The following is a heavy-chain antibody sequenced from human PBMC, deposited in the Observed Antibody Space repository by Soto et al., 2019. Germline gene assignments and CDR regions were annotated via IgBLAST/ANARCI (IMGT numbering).Heavy chain of an antibody. Sequence: SETLSLTCTVSGGSISSYYWSWIRQPPGKGLKWIGYIYYSGSTNYNPSLKSRVTISVDTSKNQFSLKLSSVTAADTAVYYCAKDDYGYCSSTSCYDWHGYYGMDVWGQGTTVTVSS. J-gene: IGHJ6*02. CDR1: GGSISSYY. CDR2: IYYSGST. CDR3: AKDDYGYCSSTSCYDWHGYYGMDV. D-gene: IGHD2-2*03. V-gene: IGHV4-59*01.